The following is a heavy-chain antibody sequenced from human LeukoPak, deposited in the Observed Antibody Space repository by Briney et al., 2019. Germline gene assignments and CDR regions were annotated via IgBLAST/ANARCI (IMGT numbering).Heavy chain of an antibody. J-gene: IGHJ4*02. CDR2: IYHSGST. CDR1: GGSISSGGYY. V-gene: IGHV4-30-2*01. D-gene: IGHD5-12*01. CDR3: ARDTRIEWLRFLDY. Sequence: SETLSHTCTVSGGSISSGGYYWSWIRQPPGKGLEWIGYIYHSGSTYYNPSLKSRVTISVDRSKNQFSLKLSSVTAADTAIYYCARDTRIEWLRFLDYWGQGTLVTVSS.